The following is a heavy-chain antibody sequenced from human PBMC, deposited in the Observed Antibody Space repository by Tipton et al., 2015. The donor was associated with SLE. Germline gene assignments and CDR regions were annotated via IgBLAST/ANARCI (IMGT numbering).Heavy chain of an antibody. CDR1: GGPISSYY. D-gene: IGHD3-22*01. Sequence: TLSLTCTVSGGPISSYYWTWIRQPPGKGLEWIGYIYYSGSTNYNPSLKSRVTISVDTSKNQFSLKLSSVTAADTAVYYCARGGYFNWFDPWGQGTLVTVSS. CDR3: ARGGYFNWFDP. CDR2: IYYSGST. V-gene: IGHV4-59*01. J-gene: IGHJ5*02.